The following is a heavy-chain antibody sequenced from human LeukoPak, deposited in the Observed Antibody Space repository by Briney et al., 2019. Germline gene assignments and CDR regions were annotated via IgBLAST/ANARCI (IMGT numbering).Heavy chain of an antibody. D-gene: IGHD5-12*01. J-gene: IGHJ4*02. CDR2: FDPEVGET. V-gene: IGHV1-24*01. CDR3: ATDLMIVATTPSQYFDY. Sequence: ASVKVSCKVSGYTLTVLSMHWVRQAPGKGLEWRGGFDPEVGETIYAQKYQGRVSMTEDTSTDTAYMELSSLRSEDTAVYYCATDLMIVATTPSQYFDYWGQGTLVTVSS. CDR1: GYTLTVLS.